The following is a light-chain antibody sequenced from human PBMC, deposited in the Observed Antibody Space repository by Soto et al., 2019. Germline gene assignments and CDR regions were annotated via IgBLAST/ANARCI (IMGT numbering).Light chain of an antibody. J-gene: IGKJ1*01. CDR1: QSISSW. V-gene: IGKV1-5*01. CDR3: QQYNAYPWT. Sequence: DIQMTQSPSTLSASVGDRVTITCRASQSISSWLAWYQQKPGKAPKLLMYDASSLDSGVPSRFSGSGYGTEFTLTISSLQPDDFATYYCQQYNAYPWTFGQGTKFEI. CDR2: DAS.